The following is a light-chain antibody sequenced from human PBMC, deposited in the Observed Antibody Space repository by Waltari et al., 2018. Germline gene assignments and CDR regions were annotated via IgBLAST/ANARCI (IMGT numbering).Light chain of an antibody. CDR2: GAS. V-gene: IGKV3-20*01. Sequence: EIVLTQSPGTLSLSPGERATLSCRTSQSVGRTLAWYQQKPGQAPRLLIYGASIRATGIPDRFSGSGSGTDFSLTISRLEPEDFAVYYCHHYVRLPVTFGQGTKVEIK. J-gene: IGKJ1*01. CDR3: HHYVRLPVT. CDR1: QSVGRT.